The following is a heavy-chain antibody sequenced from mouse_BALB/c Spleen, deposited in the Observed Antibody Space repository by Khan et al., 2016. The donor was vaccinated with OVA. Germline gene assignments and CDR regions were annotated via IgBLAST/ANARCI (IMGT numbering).Heavy chain of an antibody. D-gene: IGHD1-1*01. J-gene: IGHJ3*01. CDR1: GFTFSTYG. Sequence: EVELVESGGDLVKPGGSLKLSCAASGFTFSTYGMSWVRQTPDKRLEWVATVSTGGGYTYYPDSVKGRFTISRDNAKNTLYLQMSGLKSEDTAMFYCTRFAYYHDSEGFAYWGQGTLVTVSA. V-gene: IGHV5-6*01. CDR2: VSTGGGYT. CDR3: TRFAYYHDSEGFAY.